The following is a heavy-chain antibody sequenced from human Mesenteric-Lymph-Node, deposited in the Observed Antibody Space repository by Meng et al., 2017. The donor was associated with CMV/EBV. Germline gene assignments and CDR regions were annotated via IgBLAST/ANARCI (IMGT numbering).Heavy chain of an antibody. CDR3: ARLGGRHSSTSRNI. CDR1: GFTFSDYW. Sequence: GESLKISCVASGFTFSDYWMSWGRQAPGKGLEWVSTISNSSSYIYYADSVKSRFTISRDNDKNSLYLQMNILRAEDTAVYYCARLGGRHSSTSRNIWGQGTMVTVSS. CDR2: ISNSSSYI. D-gene: IGHD2-2*01. V-gene: IGHV3-21*01. J-gene: IGHJ3*02.